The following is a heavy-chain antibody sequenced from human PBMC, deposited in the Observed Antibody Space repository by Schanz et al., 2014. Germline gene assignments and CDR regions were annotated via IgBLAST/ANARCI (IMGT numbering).Heavy chain of an antibody. CDR3: ARPRFDYGEVDY. D-gene: IGHD4-17*01. CDR1: GFTFNSYA. J-gene: IGHJ4*02. Sequence: EVRLVESGGGLVQPGGSLRLSCAASGFTFNSYAMTWVRQAPGKGLEWVSGISGSGGSTYYADSVRGRFTISRDRFQNTLYLRMSSLRAEDTAVYYCARPRFDYGEVDYWGQGTLVTVSS. V-gene: IGHV3-23*04. CDR2: ISGSGGST.